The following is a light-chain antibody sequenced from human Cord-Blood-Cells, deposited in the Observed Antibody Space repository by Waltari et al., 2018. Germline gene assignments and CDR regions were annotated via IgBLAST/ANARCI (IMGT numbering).Light chain of an antibody. CDR2: RNK. J-gene: IGLJ1*01. CDR1: RSHIGSHY. V-gene: IGLV1-47*01. CDR3: AAWDDSLSGYV. Sequence: QSVLTQPHSASGTPGQRVPISCSGSRSHIGSHYVNWYQQLPGTAPKLLIYRNKQRPSGVPDRFSGSKSGTSASLAISGLRSEDEADYYCAAWDDSLSGYVFGTGTKVTVL.